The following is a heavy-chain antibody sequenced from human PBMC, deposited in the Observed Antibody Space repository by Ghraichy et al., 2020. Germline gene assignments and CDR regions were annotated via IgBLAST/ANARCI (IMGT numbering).Heavy chain of an antibody. D-gene: IGHD2-2*01. J-gene: IGHJ6*02. CDR2: ISYDGSNK. CDR3: AKDNNIVVVPAAMLYYYYGMDV. V-gene: IGHV3-30*18. CDR1: GFTFSSYG. Sequence: LSLTCAASGFTFSSYGMHWVRQAPGKGLEWVAVISYDGSNKYYADSVKGRFTISRDNSKNTLYLQMNSLRAEDTAVYYCAKDNNIVVVPAAMLYYYYGMDVWGQGTTVTVSS.